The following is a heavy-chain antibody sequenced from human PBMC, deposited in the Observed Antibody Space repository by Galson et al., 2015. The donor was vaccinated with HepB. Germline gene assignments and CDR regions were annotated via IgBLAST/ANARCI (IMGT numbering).Heavy chain of an antibody. CDR3: ARAAAGTD. CDR2: IYSGGST. Sequence: SLRLSCAASGFTFDDYAMHWVRQAPGKGLEWVSVIYSGGSTYYADSVKGRFTISRDNSKNTLYLQMNSLRAEDTAVYYCARAAAGTDWGQGTLVTVSS. D-gene: IGHD6-13*01. V-gene: IGHV3-53*01. CDR1: GFTFDDYA. J-gene: IGHJ4*02.